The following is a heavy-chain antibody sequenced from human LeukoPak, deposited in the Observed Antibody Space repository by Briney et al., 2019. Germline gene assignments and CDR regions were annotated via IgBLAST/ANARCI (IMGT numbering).Heavy chain of an antibody. CDR3: AKGSSYGSGSYAGDY. Sequence: GRSLRLSWAVAGFTFDDYAMRWVRQAPGKGLEWVSGISWNSGSIGYADSVKGRFTISRDNAKNSLYLQMNSLRAEDTAFYYCAKGSSYGSGSYAGDYWGQGTLVTVSS. J-gene: IGHJ4*02. CDR1: GFTFDDYA. V-gene: IGHV3-9*01. D-gene: IGHD3-10*01. CDR2: ISWNSGSI.